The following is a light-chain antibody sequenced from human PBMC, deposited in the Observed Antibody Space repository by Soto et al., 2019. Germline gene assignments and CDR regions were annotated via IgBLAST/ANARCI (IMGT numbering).Light chain of an antibody. J-gene: IGLJ1*01. CDR3: GTWDTGLFSFV. Sequence: QSVLTQPPSVSAAPGQKVTISCSGSSSNIGSNYVFWYQQFPRTAPKLLIYENIKRPSGIPDRFSGSKSGTSATLGITGLQTGDEADYYCGTWDTGLFSFVFGPGTKLTVL. CDR1: SSNIGSNY. CDR2: ENI. V-gene: IGLV1-51*02.